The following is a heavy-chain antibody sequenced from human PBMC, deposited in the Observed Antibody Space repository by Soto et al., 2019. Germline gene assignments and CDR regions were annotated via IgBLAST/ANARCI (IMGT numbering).Heavy chain of an antibody. D-gene: IGHD3-3*01. Sequence: QVQLVESGGGVVQPGRSLRLSCAASGFTFSSYGMHWVRQAPGKGLEWVAVISYDGSNKYYADSVKGRFTISRDNSKNPXXLXMXXLRAEDTAVYYCAKRGYDFWSGYYTGRGYYYGMDVWGQGTTVTVSS. CDR2: ISYDGSNK. J-gene: IGHJ6*02. CDR1: GFTFSSYG. V-gene: IGHV3-30*18. CDR3: AKRGYDFWSGYYTGRGYYYGMDV.